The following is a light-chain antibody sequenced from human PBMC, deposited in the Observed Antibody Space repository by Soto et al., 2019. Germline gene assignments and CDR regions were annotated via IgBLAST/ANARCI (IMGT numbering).Light chain of an antibody. Sequence: EIVMTQSPATLTVSPGERATLSCRASQSVSSNLAWYQQKPGEAPRLLIDGASTRATGIPVRFSGRGSGTEFTLTISSLQSEDFAVYYCHQYNHGPWTFGQGTKVEI. CDR1: QSVSSN. J-gene: IGKJ1*01. V-gene: IGKV3D-15*01. CDR2: GAS. CDR3: HQYNHGPWT.